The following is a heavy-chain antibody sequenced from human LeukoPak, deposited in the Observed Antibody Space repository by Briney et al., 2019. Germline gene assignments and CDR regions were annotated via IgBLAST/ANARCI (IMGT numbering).Heavy chain of an antibody. CDR1: GFTFSSYN. CDR2: ISSSSSTI. CDR3: ARSSGSYYNHDY. D-gene: IGHD3-10*01. Sequence: PGGSLRLSCAASGFTFSSYNMNWVRQAPGKGLEWVSYISSSSSTIFYADSVKGRFTVSRDNAKNSLYLQMNTLRDEDTAVYYCARSSGSYYNHDYWGQGTLVTVSS. J-gene: IGHJ4*02. V-gene: IGHV3-48*02.